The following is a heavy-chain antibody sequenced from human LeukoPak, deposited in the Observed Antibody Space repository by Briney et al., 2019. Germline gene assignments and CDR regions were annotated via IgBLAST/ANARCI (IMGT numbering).Heavy chain of an antibody. Sequence: GGSLRLSCAASGFTFSTYAMSWVRQAPGKGLEWVSVISYNGYNKYYADSVKGRFTLSRDNSNNMFYVQMNSLRPEDTAVYYCARGFPYDDPTEGYYYLMDVWGQGTTVTVSS. D-gene: IGHD4-17*01. J-gene: IGHJ6*02. CDR3: ARGFPYDDPTEGYYYLMDV. CDR1: GFTFSTYA. V-gene: IGHV3-30*03. CDR2: ISYNGYNK.